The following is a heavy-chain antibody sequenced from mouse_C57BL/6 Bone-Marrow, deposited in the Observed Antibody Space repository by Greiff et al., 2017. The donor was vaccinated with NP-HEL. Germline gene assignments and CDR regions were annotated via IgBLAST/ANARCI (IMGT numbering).Heavy chain of an antibody. J-gene: IGHJ2*01. CDR2: IDPSASYT. CDR3: ARSYCDYFDY. V-gene: IGHV1-59*01. Sequence: VQLQQSGAELVRPGTSVKLPCKASGYTFTSYWMHWVKQRPGQGLEWIGVIDPSASYTNYNQKFKGKATLTVDTSSSTAYMQLSSLTSEDSAGYYCARSYCDYFDYWGQGTTLTVSS. CDR1: GYTFTSYW. D-gene: IGHD1-1*01.